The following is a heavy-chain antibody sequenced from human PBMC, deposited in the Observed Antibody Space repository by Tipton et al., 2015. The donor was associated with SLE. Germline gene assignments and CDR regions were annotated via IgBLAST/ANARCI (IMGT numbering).Heavy chain of an antibody. J-gene: IGHJ3*02. Sequence: TLSLTCTVSGGSISSHYWSWIRQPPGKGLEWIGYIYYSGSTNYNPSLKSRVTISVDTSKNQFSLKLSSVTAADTAVYYCARPMVIAIQGGAFDIWGQGTMVTVSS. CDR3: ARPMVIAIQGGAFDI. CDR1: GGSISSHY. V-gene: IGHV4-59*11. D-gene: IGHD2-21*01. CDR2: IYYSGST.